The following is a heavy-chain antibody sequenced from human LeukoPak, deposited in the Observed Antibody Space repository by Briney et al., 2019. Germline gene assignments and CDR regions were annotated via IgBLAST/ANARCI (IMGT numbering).Heavy chain of an antibody. D-gene: IGHD6-19*01. Sequence: SGGSLRLSCAASGFTFSSYAMSWVRQAPGKGLEWVSAISGSGGSTYYADSVKGRFTISRDNSKNTLYLQMNSLRAEDTAVYYCAKDQQWQQYYFDYWGQGTLVTVSS. CDR2: ISGSGGST. CDR3: AKDQQWQQYYFDY. CDR1: GFTFSSYA. J-gene: IGHJ4*02. V-gene: IGHV3-23*01.